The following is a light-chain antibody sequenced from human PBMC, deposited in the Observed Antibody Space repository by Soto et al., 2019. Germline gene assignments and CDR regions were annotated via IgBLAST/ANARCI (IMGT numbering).Light chain of an antibody. V-gene: IGLV2-14*01. CDR2: EVS. J-gene: IGLJ3*02. CDR1: SSDVGGYNY. CDR3: SSYTRDSTLV. Sequence: QSVLTQPASVSGSPGQSITISCTGTSSDVGGYNYVSWYQQHPGKAPKVMIYEVSNRPSGVSNRFSGSKSGNTASLTISGLEAEDEADYYCSSYTRDSTLVFGGGTKVTVL.